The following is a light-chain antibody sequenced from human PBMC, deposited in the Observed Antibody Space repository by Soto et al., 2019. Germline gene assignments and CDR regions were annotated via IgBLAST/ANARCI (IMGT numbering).Light chain of an antibody. CDR1: QGISSY. Sequence: AIRMTQSPSSFSASTGDRVTITCRASQGISSYLAWYQQKPGKAPKLLIYAASTLQSGVPSRFRRSGAGTDFTLTISCLQSEDFATNYCQQYYSYPRTFGQGTKVDIK. CDR3: QQYYSYPRT. J-gene: IGKJ1*01. V-gene: IGKV1-8*01. CDR2: AAS.